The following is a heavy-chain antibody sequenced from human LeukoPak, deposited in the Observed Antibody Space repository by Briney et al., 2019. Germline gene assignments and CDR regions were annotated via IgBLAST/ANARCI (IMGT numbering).Heavy chain of an antibody. J-gene: IGHJ4*02. D-gene: IGHD3-22*01. Sequence: GGALRLSCVAPGFTLSSYAMSLVPQAPGKGLEGVANIKQDGSEKYYVDSVKGRFTISRDNAKNSLYLQMNSLRAEDTAVYYCAREDTGYYYDSSGYYYYFDYWGQGTLVTVSS. V-gene: IGHV3-7*01. CDR3: AREDTGYYYDSSGYYYYFDY. CDR2: IKQDGSEK. CDR1: GFTLSSYA.